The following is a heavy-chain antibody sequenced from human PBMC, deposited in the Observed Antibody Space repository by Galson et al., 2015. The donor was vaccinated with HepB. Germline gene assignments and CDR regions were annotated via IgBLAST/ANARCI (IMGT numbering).Heavy chain of an antibody. V-gene: IGHV3-23*01. D-gene: IGHD6-13*01. CDR1: GFTFSSYA. J-gene: IGHJ6*02. CDR2: ISSGGSGT. Sequence: SLRLSCAASGFTFSSYAMSWVRQAPGKGLEWISSISSGGSGTYYADSVKGRFTISRDNSKNTLFLQMNSLRAEDTAVYHRAKARQLVRNGMDVWGQGTAVTVSS. CDR3: AKARQLVRNGMDV.